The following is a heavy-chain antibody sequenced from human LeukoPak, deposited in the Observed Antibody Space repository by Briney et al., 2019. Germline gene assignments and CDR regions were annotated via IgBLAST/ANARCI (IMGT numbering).Heavy chain of an antibody. CDR1: GGSISSSSYY. V-gene: IGHV4-39*01. D-gene: IGHD3-10*01. Sequence: PSETLSLTCTVSGGSISSSSYYWGWIRQSPGKGLEWIGSIYYSGSTYYNPSLKSRVTISVDTSKNQFSLKLSSVTAADTAVYYCARTKGNIMVRGAIDYWGQGTLVTVFS. CDR2: IYYSGST. J-gene: IGHJ4*02. CDR3: ARTKGNIMVRGAIDY.